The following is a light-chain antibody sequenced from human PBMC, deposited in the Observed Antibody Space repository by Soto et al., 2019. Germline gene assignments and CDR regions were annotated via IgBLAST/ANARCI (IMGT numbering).Light chain of an antibody. J-gene: IGKJ1*01. Sequence: EIVVTQSPATLSVSPGERATLSCRASQSVRTSLAWYQQQPGQAPRLLIYDASNKATGIQARFSGSGSGTDFTLTIRSLDPQDFAVYYCKQRSNWPGTFGQGTKVDIK. CDR1: QSVRTS. CDR3: KQRSNWPGT. V-gene: IGKV3-11*01. CDR2: DAS.